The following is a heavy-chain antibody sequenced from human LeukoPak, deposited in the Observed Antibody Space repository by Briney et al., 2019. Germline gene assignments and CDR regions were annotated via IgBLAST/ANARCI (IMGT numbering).Heavy chain of an antibody. CDR1: GFTFNTYA. V-gene: IGHV3-23*01. D-gene: IGHD6-13*01. Sequence: GGPLRLSCAASGFTFNTYAMSWVRQAPGKGLEWVSSISGSGGSTFYADSVKGRFTISRDNSKNTLYLQMNSLRAEDTAVYYCAKDLSDSSRVPGDYWGQGTLVTVSS. J-gene: IGHJ4*02. CDR2: ISGSGGST. CDR3: AKDLSDSSRVPGDY.